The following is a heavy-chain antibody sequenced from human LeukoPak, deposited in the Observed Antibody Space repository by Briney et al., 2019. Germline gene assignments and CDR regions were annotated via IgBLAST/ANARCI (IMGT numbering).Heavy chain of an antibody. Sequence: SETLSLTCIVSGGSISSSSYYWGWIRQPPGKGLEWIGSIYYSGSTYYNPSLKSRVTISVDTSKNQFSLKLSSVTAADTAVYYCARDSSGHPNWFDPWGQGTRVTVSS. CDR3: ARDSSGHPNWFDP. D-gene: IGHD6-19*01. CDR2: IYYSGST. V-gene: IGHV4-39*01. J-gene: IGHJ5*02. CDR1: GGSISSSSYY.